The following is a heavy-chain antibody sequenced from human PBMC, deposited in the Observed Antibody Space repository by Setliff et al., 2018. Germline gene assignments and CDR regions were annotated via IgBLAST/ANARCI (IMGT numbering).Heavy chain of an antibody. D-gene: IGHD3-10*01. J-gene: IGHJ4*02. CDR2: VTIYNGNT. V-gene: IGHV1-18*01. CDR3: ARVESMVRGKNILRHFDY. Sequence: ASVKVSCKASGYTFSNYGVTWVRQAPGQGLEWMGWVTIYNGNTKYAQNLQGRLTLTTDISTSTAYMELGSLTTDDTAVYYCARVESMVRGKNILRHFDYWGQGTQVTVSS. CDR1: GYTFSNYG.